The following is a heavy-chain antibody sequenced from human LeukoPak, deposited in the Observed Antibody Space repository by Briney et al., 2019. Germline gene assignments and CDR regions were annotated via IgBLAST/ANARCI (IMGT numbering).Heavy chain of an antibody. V-gene: IGHV3-74*01. J-gene: IGHJ4*02. CDR2: ISHDGIM. CDR1: GFTFSSYV. CDR3: ARDWVYKIDY. Sequence: GGSLRLSCETAGFTFSSYVMHWVRRTPGKGLVWVSRISHDGIMSYADSVKGRFTISRDNAKNTLILQMNSLRVEDTAVYYCARDWVYKIDYWGRGTLVTVSS. D-gene: IGHD5-24*01.